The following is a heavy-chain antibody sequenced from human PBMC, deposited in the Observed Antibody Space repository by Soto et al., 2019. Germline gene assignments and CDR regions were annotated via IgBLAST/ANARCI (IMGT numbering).Heavy chain of an antibody. CDR2: IYHSGST. V-gene: IGHV4-4*02. D-gene: IGHD6-13*01. CDR3: ARDRQQLGYYYYYGMDV. Sequence: PSETLSLTCAVSGGSISSSNWWSWVRQPPGKGLEWIGEIYHSGSTNYNPSLKSRVTISVDKSKNQFSLKLSSVTAADTAVYYCARDRQQLGYYYYYGMDVWGQGTAVTVSS. CDR1: GGSISSSNW. J-gene: IGHJ6*02.